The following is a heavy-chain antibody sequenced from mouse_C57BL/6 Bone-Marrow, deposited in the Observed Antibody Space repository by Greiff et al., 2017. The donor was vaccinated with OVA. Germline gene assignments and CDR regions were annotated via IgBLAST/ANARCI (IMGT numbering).Heavy chain of an antibody. CDR2: IYPGSGST. Sequence: VKLVESGAELVKPGASVKMSCKASGYTFTSYWITWVKQRPGQGLEWIGDIYPGSGSTNYNEKFKSKATLTVDTSSSTAYMQLSSLTSEDSAVYYCARWDYLDYWGQGTTLTVSS. D-gene: IGHD4-1*01. CDR3: ARWDYLDY. V-gene: IGHV1-55*01. J-gene: IGHJ2*01. CDR1: GYTFTSYW.